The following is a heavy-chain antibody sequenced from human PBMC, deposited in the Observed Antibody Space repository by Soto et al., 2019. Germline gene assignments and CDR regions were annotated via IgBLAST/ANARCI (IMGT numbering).Heavy chain of an antibody. CDR1: GGSISSGGYY. CDR2: IYYSGST. CDR3: AGYDYYDSSGYYAFDI. V-gene: IGHV4-31*03. D-gene: IGHD3-22*01. Sequence: SETLSLTCTVPGGSISSGGYYWSWIRQHPGKGLEWIGYIYYSGSTYYNPPLKSRVTISVDTSKNQFSLKLSSVTAADTAVYYCAGYDYYDSSGYYAFDIWGQGTMVTVSS. J-gene: IGHJ3*02.